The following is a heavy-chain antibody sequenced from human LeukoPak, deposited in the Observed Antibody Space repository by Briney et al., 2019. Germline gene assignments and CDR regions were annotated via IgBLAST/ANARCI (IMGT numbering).Heavy chain of an antibody. CDR3: ARDGMYCSGSYYEISWFDP. D-gene: IGHD3-10*01. V-gene: IGHV1-2*02. Sequence: SVKVSCTASGYTFTGYNMRWVRQGPVQGIEWMGWVNTNRGGTNYAQKFQGRVTMPSDTSISTAYMEMSRLGSDDRAVYCCARDGMYCSGSYYEISWFDPSGEGNLVTVSS. CDR2: VNTNRGGT. J-gene: IGHJ5*02. CDR1: GYTFTGYN.